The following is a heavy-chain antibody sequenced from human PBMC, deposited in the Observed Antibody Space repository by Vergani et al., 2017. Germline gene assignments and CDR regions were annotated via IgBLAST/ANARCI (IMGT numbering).Heavy chain of an antibody. J-gene: IGHJ6*02. Sequence: EVQLVESGGGLVQPGGSLRLSCAASGFTFSSYSMNWVRQAPGKGLEWVSYISSSSSTIYYADSVKGRFTISRDNAKNSLYLQMNRLRAEDTAVYYCAREGPDCSGGSCYDGMDVWGQGTTVTVSS. CDR2: ISSSSSTI. D-gene: IGHD2-15*01. CDR1: GFTFSSYS. CDR3: AREGPDCSGGSCYDGMDV. V-gene: IGHV3-48*01.